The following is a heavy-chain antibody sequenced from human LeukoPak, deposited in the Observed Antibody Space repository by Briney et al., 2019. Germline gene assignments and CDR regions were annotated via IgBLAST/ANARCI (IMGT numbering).Heavy chain of an antibody. D-gene: IGHD2-15*01. Sequence: TLSLTCTVSGGSISSGDYYWSWIRQPPGKGLEWIGYIYYSGSTYYNPSLKSRVTISVDTSKNQFSLRLSSVTAADTAVYYCARSYCSGGSCYSFDYWGQGTLVTVPS. CDR2: IYYSGST. J-gene: IGHJ4*02. CDR3: ARSYCSGGSCYSFDY. V-gene: IGHV4-30-4*01. CDR1: GGSISSGDYY.